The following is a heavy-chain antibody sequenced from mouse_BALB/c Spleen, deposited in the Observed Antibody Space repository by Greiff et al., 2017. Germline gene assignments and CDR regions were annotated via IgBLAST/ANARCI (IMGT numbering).Heavy chain of an antibody. Sequence: EVQLVESGGGLVQPGGSLKLSCAASGFTFTSYGMSWVRQTPDKRLELVATINRNGGSTYYPDSVKGRFTLSRDNAENTLYLQMSSLKSEDTAMYYCAREEPDYAMDYWGQGTSVTVSS. J-gene: IGHJ4*01. CDR1: GFTFTSYG. CDR3: AREEPDYAMDY. V-gene: IGHV5-6-3*01. CDR2: INRNGGST.